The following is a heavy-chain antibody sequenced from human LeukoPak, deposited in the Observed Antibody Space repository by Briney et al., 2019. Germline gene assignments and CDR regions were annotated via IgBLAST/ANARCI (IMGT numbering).Heavy chain of an antibody. CDR1: GGSISNYY. J-gene: IGHJ3*01. D-gene: IGHD5-24*01. CDR3: TRHKRWLQFPDAFDV. Sequence: SETLSLTCAVSGGSISNYYWSWIRQPPGRGLEWTGYTYYSGSTSYSPSLESRVAISVDMSKSQFSLELSSVTAADTAIYYCTRHKRWLQFPDAFDVWGQGTMVTVSS. CDR2: TYYSGST. V-gene: IGHV4-59*08.